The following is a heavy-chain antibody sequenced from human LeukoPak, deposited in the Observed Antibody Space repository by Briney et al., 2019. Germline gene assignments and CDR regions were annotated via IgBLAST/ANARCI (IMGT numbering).Heavy chain of an antibody. CDR3: AKAPVTTCRGAYCYPFDY. J-gene: IGHJ4*02. D-gene: IGHD2-21*01. CDR2: ISDSGNT. Sequence: GGSLRLSCAASGFTLSSYAMSWVRQAPGKGLEWVSAISDSGNTYHADSVKGRFTTSRDSSKNTLFLQMNRLRPEDAAVYYCAKAPVTTCRGAYCYPFDYWGQGTLVTVSS. V-gene: IGHV3-23*01. CDR1: GFTLSSYA.